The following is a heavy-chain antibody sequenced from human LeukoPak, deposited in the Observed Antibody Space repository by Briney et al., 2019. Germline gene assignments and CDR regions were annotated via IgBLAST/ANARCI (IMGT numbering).Heavy chain of an antibody. Sequence: GGSLRLSCAASGFTFSSYGMHWVRQAPGKGLGWVACIRYDGSNKYYADSVKGRFTISRDDSKNTLYLQMNSLRAEDTAVYYCAKASDYGDYRWFDPWGQGTLVTVSS. J-gene: IGHJ5*02. CDR1: GFTFSSYG. D-gene: IGHD4-17*01. CDR2: IRYDGSNK. V-gene: IGHV3-30*02. CDR3: AKASDYGDYRWFDP.